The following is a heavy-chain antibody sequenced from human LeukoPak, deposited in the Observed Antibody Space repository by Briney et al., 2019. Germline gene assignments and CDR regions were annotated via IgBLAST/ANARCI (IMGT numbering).Heavy chain of an antibody. CDR1: GFTFSRYS. Sequence: GGSLRLSCAASGFTFSRYSMNWVRQAPGKGLEWVSSLSRSSDYIYYADSVKGRFTISRDNAKSSLYLQMNSLRAEDTAIYYCARGAYSDLSEFDYWGQGTLVTVSS. D-gene: IGHD1-26*01. CDR2: LSRSSDYI. J-gene: IGHJ4*02. V-gene: IGHV3-21*01. CDR3: ARGAYSDLSEFDY.